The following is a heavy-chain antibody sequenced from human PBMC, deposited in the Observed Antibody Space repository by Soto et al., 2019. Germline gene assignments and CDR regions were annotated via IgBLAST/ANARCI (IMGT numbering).Heavy chain of an antibody. Sequence: QVQLVGSGGGVVQPGRSPRLSCAASGFTFSSYGMHWVRQGPGKGLEWVAVISYDGSNKYYADSVKGRFTISRDNSKNTLYLQMNSLRAEDTAVYYCAKDIGELPPPSYYYGMDVWGQGTTVTVSS. CDR1: GFTFSSYG. CDR3: AKDIGELPPPSYYYGMDV. V-gene: IGHV3-30*18. CDR2: ISYDGSNK. D-gene: IGHD3-10*01. J-gene: IGHJ6*02.